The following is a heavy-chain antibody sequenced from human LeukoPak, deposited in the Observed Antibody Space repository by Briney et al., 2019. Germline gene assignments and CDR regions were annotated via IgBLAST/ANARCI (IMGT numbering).Heavy chain of an antibody. D-gene: IGHD7-27*01. Sequence: GGSLRLSCAASGFTFSSYAVSWVRQAPGKGLEWVSYISHTGTTIYYADSVKGRFTLSRDNARNSLYLQMNSLRAEDTAVYYCARGHWGLDSWGQGTLVSVSS. V-gene: IGHV3-48*04. CDR2: ISHTGTTI. J-gene: IGHJ4*02. CDR3: ARGHWGLDS. CDR1: GFTFSSYA.